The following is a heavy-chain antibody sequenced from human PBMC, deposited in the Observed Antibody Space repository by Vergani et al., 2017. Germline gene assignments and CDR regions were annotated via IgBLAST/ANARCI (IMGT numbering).Heavy chain of an antibody. CDR3: ARSTVTTYYYSGMDV. V-gene: IGHV3-21*01. CDR2: ISSSSSYI. CDR1: GFTFSSYS. D-gene: IGHD4-17*01. J-gene: IGHJ6*02. Sequence: EVQLVESGGGLVTPGGSLRLSCAASGFTFSSYSMNWVRQAPGKGLEWVSCISSSSSYIYYADSVKGRFTIARDNAKNSLYLQMNSLRAEDTAVYYCARSTVTTYYYSGMDVWGQGTTVTVSS.